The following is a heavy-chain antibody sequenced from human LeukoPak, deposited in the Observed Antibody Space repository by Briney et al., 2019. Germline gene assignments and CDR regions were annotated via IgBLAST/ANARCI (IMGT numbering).Heavy chain of an antibody. Sequence: GGSLRLSCAASGFTFSSYSMNWVRQAPGKGLEWVSSISSSSSYIYYADSVKGRFTISRDNAKNSLYLQMNSLRAEDTAVYYCARDLGSLLPEKKYYFDYWGQGTLVTVSS. D-gene: IGHD1-14*01. J-gene: IGHJ4*02. CDR3: ARDLGSLLPEKKYYFDY. CDR2: ISSSSSYI. CDR1: GFTFSSYS. V-gene: IGHV3-21*01.